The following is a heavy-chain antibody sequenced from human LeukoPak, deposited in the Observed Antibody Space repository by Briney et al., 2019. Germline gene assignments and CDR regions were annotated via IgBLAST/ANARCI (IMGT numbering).Heavy chain of an antibody. J-gene: IGHJ5*02. D-gene: IGHD6-13*01. V-gene: IGHV4-34*01. Sequence: PSETLSLTCAVYGGSFSGYYWSWIRQPPGKGLERIGEINHSGSTNYNPSLKSRVTISVDTSKNQFSLKLSSVTAADTAVYYCARGRGAAAGTSWGQGTLVTVSS. CDR3: ARGRGAAAGTS. CDR1: GGSFSGYY. CDR2: INHSGST.